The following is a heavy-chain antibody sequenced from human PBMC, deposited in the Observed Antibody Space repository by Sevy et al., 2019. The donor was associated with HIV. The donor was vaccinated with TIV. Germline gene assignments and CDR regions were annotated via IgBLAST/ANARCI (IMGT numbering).Heavy chain of an antibody. J-gene: IGHJ4*02. CDR3: ARDLPPSATTVAHFDY. V-gene: IGHV3-48*03. Sequence: GGSLRLSCKPSGFTFITYAMNWVRQAPGKGLEWVSYITNSGSTIYYSDSVRGRFTVSRDNAKNSLYLQMNSLRAEDTAVYYCARDLPPSATTVAHFDYWGRGTLVTVSS. CDR2: ITNSGSTI. CDR1: GFTFITYA. D-gene: IGHD4-17*01.